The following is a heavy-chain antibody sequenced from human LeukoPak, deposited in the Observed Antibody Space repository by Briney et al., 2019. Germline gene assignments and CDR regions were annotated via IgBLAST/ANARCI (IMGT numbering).Heavy chain of an antibody. CDR3: AREYSSSWYALEAFDI. D-gene: IGHD6-13*01. CDR1: GFTFGSYS. CDR2: ISSSSYI. Sequence: GGSLRLSCAASGFTFGSYSMNWVRQAPGKGLEWVSSISSSSYIYYADSVKGRFTISRDNAKNSLYLQMNSLRAEDTAVYYCAREYSSSWYALEAFDIWGQGTMVTVSS. J-gene: IGHJ3*02. V-gene: IGHV3-21*01.